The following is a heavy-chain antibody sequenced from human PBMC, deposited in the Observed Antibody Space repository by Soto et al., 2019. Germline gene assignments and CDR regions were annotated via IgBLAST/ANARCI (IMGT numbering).Heavy chain of an antibody. CDR3: ARRGGSSTDY. Sequence: QLQLQESGPGLVKPSETLSLTCTVSGGSISSSSYYWGWIRQPPGKGLEWIGSIYYSGSTYYNPSLNGRVTRSVDTSKNQFSLKLSSVTAADTAVYYCARRGGSSTDYWGQGTLVTVSA. D-gene: IGHD6-13*01. CDR2: IYYSGST. J-gene: IGHJ4*02. V-gene: IGHV4-39*01. CDR1: GGSISSSSYY.